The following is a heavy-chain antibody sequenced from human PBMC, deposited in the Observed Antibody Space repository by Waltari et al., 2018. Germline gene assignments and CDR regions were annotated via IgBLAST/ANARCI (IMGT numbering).Heavy chain of an antibody. V-gene: IGHV3-43D*03. CDR2: ISWDGGST. D-gene: IGHD3-16*02. Sequence: EVQLVESGGVVVQPGGSLRLSCAASGFTFDDYAMHWVRPAPGKGLEWVSLISWDGGSTYYADSVKGRFTISRDNSKNSLYLQMNSLRAEDTALYYCAKGAIWGSYRGENWFDPWGQGTLVTVSS. CDR3: AKGAIWGSYRGENWFDP. J-gene: IGHJ5*02. CDR1: GFTFDDYA.